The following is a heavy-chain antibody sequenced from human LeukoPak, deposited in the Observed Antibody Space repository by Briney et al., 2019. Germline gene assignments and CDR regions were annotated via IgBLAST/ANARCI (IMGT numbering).Heavy chain of an antibody. CDR3: ARSEAIVYFDY. J-gene: IGHJ4*02. V-gene: IGHV4-34*01. CDR2: INHSGST. D-gene: IGHD3-16*02. CDR1: GGSFSGYY. Sequence: PSETLSLTWAVYGGSFSGYYWSWIRQPPGKGLEWIGEINHSGSTNYNPSLKSRVTISVDTSKNQFSLKLSSVTAADTAVYYCARSEAIVYFDYWGQGTLVTVS.